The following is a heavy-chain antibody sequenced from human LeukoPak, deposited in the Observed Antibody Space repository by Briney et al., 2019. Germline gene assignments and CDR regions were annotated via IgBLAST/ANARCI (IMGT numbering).Heavy chain of an antibody. CDR3: ARDPTTGSLSFDY. CDR1: GYSFTNYD. V-gene: IGHV1-18*01. D-gene: IGHD4-17*01. CDR2: ISPNNGDT. Sequence: ASVKVSCKASGYSFTNYDISWVRQAPGQGLEWMGWISPNNGDTEYAQKPQGRLTMTTDTSTNTAYMELRSLRSDDTAVYYCARDPTTGSLSFDYWGQGTLVTVS. J-gene: IGHJ4*02.